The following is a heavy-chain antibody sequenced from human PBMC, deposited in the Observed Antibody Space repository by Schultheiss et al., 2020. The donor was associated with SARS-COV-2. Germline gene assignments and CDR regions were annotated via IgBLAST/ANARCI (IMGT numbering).Heavy chain of an antibody. J-gene: IGHJ4*02. D-gene: IGHD3-22*01. V-gene: IGHV3-21*01. CDR1: GFTFDDFG. CDR2: ISSSSSYI. Sequence: GGSLRLSCEASGFTFDDFGMTWVRQAPGKGLEWVSSISSSSSYIYYADSVKGRFTISRDNAKNSLYLQMNSLRAEDTALYYCARHSVGYYHADYWGQGTLVTVSS. CDR3: ARHSVGYYHADY.